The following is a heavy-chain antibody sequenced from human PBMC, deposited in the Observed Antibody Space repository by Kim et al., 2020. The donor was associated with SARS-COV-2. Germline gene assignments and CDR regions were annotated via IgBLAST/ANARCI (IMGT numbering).Heavy chain of an antibody. V-gene: IGHV5-51*01. CDR3: ARIGDY. CDR2: YPGDSDT. J-gene: IGHJ4*02. D-gene: IGHD2-15*01. Sequence: YPGDSDTRYSPSYQGQVTISAEKSISTAYLQWSSLKASDTAMYYCARIGDYWGQGTLVTVSS.